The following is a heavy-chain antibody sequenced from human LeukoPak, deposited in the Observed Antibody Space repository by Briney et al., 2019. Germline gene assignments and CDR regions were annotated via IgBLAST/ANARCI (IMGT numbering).Heavy chain of an antibody. Sequence: KFQGRVTITRDTSASTAYMELSSLRSEDTAVYYCARWYSYGTFDYWGQGTLVTVSS. CDR3: ARWYSYGTFDY. J-gene: IGHJ4*02. D-gene: IGHD5-18*01. V-gene: IGHV1-3*01.